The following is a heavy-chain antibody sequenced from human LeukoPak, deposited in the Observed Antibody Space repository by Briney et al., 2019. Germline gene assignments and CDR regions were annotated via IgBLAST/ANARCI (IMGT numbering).Heavy chain of an antibody. J-gene: IGHJ5*02. CDR1: GGSISTYY. D-gene: IGHD3-10*01. V-gene: IGHV4-59*01. Sequence: SETLSLTCTLSGGSISTYYWSWVRQPPGKGLEWIGYIYYTGSTDYNPSLKSRVTMSVDTSKNQFSLKLSSVTAADTAVYSCARGSVRGEFDPWGQGTLVTVSS. CDR2: IYYTGST. CDR3: ARGSVRGEFDP.